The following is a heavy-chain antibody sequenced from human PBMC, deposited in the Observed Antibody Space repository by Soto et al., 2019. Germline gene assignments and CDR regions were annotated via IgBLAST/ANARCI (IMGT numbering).Heavy chain of an antibody. CDR1: GGSFIGYY. CDR2: INHSGST. J-gene: IGHJ4*02. V-gene: IGHV4-34*01. D-gene: IGHD3-10*01. CDR3: ATDNKGYYDFDY. Sequence: SETLSFTCAVYGGSFIGYYWSWIRQPPGKGLEWIGEINHSGSTNYNPSLKSRVTISVDTSKNQFSLKLSSVTAADTAVYYCATDNKGYYDFDYWGQGTLVTVSS.